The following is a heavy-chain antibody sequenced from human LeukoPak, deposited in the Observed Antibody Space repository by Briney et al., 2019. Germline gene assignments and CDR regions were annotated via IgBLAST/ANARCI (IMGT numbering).Heavy chain of an antibody. CDR1: GFSFSTSW. D-gene: IGHD3-22*01. Sequence: GGSLRLSCAASGFSFSTSWMHWVRQAPGKGLVWVSRIHSDGIGTTYADSVKGRFTISRDNSKNTLDLQMNNLRAEDTAVYYCAKDPHPYYYDSSGYYFFDYWGQGTLVTVSS. V-gene: IGHV3-74*03. J-gene: IGHJ4*02. CDR2: IHSDGIGT. CDR3: AKDPHPYYYDSSGYYFFDY.